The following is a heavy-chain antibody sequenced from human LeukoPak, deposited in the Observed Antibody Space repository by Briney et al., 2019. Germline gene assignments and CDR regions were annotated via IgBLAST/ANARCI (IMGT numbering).Heavy chain of an antibody. J-gene: IGHJ4*02. D-gene: IGHD3-9*01. CDR2: ITGSGDTT. CDR3: AKWGDYDILTGYYVSDF. Sequence: GGSLRLSCAASGFTFSSYWMSWVRQAPGKGLEWVSAITGSGDTTYYADSVKGRFTISRDNSKNTLYVEMNTLRAEDTAVYYCAKWGDYDILTGYYVSDFWGQGTLVTVSS. CDR1: GFTFSSYW. V-gene: IGHV3-23*01.